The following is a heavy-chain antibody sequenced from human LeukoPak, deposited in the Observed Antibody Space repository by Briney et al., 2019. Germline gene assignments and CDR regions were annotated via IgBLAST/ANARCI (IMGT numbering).Heavy chain of an antibody. J-gene: IGHJ4*02. V-gene: IGHV4-34*01. CDR1: GGSFSGYY. CDR3: ASSVGATSPFDY. Sequence: SETLSLACALYGGSFSGYYWSWIRQPPGKGLEWIGEINHSGGTNYNPSLKSRVTISVDTSKNQFSLKLNSVTAADTAVYYCASSVGATSPFDYWGRGTLVTVSS. D-gene: IGHD1-26*01. CDR2: INHSGGT.